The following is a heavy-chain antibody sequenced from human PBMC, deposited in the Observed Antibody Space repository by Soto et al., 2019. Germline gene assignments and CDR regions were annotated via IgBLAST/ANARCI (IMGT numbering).Heavy chain of an antibody. D-gene: IGHD1-1*01. CDR2: IYTSGAT. J-gene: IGHJ4*02. Sequence: PSETLSLTCSVSGSSFSNFYWSWIRQSAGKGLEWIGRIYTSGATSYNPSLTSRVTMSVDTYQTQMSLSVRSVTAADTAVYFCARGGIQLSDDFVYLGPGILVNASS. CDR1: GSSFSNFY. V-gene: IGHV4-4*07. CDR3: ARGGIQLSDDFVY.